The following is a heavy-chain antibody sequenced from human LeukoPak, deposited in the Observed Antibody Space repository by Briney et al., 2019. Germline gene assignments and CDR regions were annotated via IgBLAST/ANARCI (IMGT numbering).Heavy chain of an antibody. CDR2: INPDGSGR. CDR3: GSFDLY. V-gene: IGHV3-7*01. Sequence: GGSLRLSCAASGFTFSNSWMSWVRQAPGKRLEWVAEINPDGSGRYYVDSVRGRFTISRDNAKNSVFLQLNSLRAEDTAVYYCGSFDLYWGQGTLVTVSS. J-gene: IGHJ4*02. D-gene: IGHD6-6*01. CDR1: GFTFSNSW.